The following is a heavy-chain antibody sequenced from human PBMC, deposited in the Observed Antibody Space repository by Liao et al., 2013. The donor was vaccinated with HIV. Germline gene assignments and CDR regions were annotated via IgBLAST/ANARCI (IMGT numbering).Heavy chain of an antibody. CDR1: GGSISRDNYF. D-gene: IGHD3-3*01. CDR2: VSPSGST. Sequence: VQMQESGPGLVKPLQTLSLTCTVSGGSISRDNYFYSWVRQAAGKGLEWIGHVSPSGSTDYNPSLKSRVVISIDGSQNQFSLKLSSVTAADTAVYYCARTDQYYDFWNGYENWFDPWGQGTLVTVSS. CDR3: ARTDQYYDFWNGYENWFDP. J-gene: IGHJ5*02. V-gene: IGHV4-61*02.